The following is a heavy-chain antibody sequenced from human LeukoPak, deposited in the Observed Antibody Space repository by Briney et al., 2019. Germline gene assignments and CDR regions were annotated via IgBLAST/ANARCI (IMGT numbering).Heavy chain of an antibody. CDR3: ARGPVFRGAQMEY. CDR1: AYTLTSYG. J-gene: IGHJ4*02. D-gene: IGHD3-10*01. CDR2: ISGYNGNT. Sequence: GASAKVSCKASAYTLTSYGFSWVRQAPGQGLEWMRWISGYNGNTNYAQNLQGRVTMTIDTSTSTAYMELRSLRSDEAAVYYCARGPVFRGAQMEYWGQGTLVTVSS. V-gene: IGHV1-18*01.